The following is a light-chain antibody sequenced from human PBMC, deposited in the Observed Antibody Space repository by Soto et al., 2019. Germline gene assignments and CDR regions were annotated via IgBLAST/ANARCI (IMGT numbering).Light chain of an antibody. CDR2: DTN. V-gene: IGLV7-46*01. Sequence: QAVVTQEPSLTVSPGGTVTLTCGSSTGAVTSGHYPYWFQQKPGQAPRTLIYDTNNKHSWTPARFSGSLLGGKAALTLSGAQPEDEADYYCWLSDGGPWVFGGGTKLTVL. CDR3: WLSDGGPWV. J-gene: IGLJ3*02. CDR1: TGAVTSGHY.